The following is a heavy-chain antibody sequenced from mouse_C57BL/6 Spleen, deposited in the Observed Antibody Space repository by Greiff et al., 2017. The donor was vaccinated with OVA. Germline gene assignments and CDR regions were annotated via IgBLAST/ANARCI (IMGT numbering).Heavy chain of an antibody. V-gene: IGHV5-4*03. D-gene: IGHD2-5*01. CDR3: ARKVSNYRTSHYFDY. Sequence: EVMLVESGGGLVKPGGSLKLSCAASGFTFSSYAMSWVRQTPEKRLVWVATISDGGSYTYYPDNVKGRFTISRDNAKNNLYLQMSHLKSEDTAMYYCARKVSNYRTSHYFDYWGQGTTLTVSS. CDR2: ISDGGSYT. J-gene: IGHJ2*01. CDR1: GFTFSSYA.